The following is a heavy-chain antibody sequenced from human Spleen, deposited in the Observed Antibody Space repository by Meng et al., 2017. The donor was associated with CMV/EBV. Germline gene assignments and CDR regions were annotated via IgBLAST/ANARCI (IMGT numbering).Heavy chain of an antibody. J-gene: IGHJ4*02. CDR1: GFTLSSYT. CDR2: VSSSGTYI. D-gene: IGHD1-26*01. CDR3: ARDFVVGGLDY. Sequence: SCSAYGFTLSSYTMHWVRQAPGKGLEWVSSVSSSGTYISYADSVKGRFTVSRDIAKISLYLQMNSLRAEDTAVYYCARDFVVGGLDYWGQGTLVTVSS. V-gene: IGHV3-21*06.